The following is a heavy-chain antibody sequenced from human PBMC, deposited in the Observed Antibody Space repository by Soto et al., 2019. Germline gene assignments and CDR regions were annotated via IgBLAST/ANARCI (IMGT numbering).Heavy chain of an antibody. D-gene: IGHD6-13*01. J-gene: IGHJ5*02. CDR3: AGVLAAAGTRGRWFDP. Sequence: QVQLVQSGAEVKKPGSSVKVSCKASGGTFSSYTISWVRQAPGQGLEWMGRIIPILGIANYAQKFQGRVSPNLGIENYAHKSQGRLTITADKSTSTAYMELSSLRSEDTAVYYCAGVLAAAGTRGRWFDPWGQGTLVTVSS. CDR2: IIPILGIA. V-gene: IGHV1-69*02. CDR1: GGTFSSYT.